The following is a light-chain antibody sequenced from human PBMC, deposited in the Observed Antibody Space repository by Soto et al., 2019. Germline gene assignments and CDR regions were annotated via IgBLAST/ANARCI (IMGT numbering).Light chain of an antibody. CDR3: QQYGYSPRFT. V-gene: IGKV3-20*01. CDR2: DAS. Sequence: EIVLTQSPDTLSLSPGERATLSCWASQSVRSTSLAWYQQKSGQAPRLLIYDASSRATGIPDRFSGSGSGTDFPLTISKLEPEDCGVYYCQQYGYSPRFTFGQGTKLEIK. CDR1: QSVRSTS. J-gene: IGKJ2*01.